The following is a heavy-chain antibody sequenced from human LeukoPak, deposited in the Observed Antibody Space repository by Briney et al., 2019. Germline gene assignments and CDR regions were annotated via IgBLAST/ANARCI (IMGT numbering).Heavy chain of an antibody. Sequence: SVKVSCKASGGTFSSYAISWVRQAPGQGLEWMGRIIPIFGTANYAQKFQGRVTITTDESTSTAYMELSSLRSEDTAVYYCARDRVVRGVINYYYYYMDVWRKGTTVTVSS. CDR2: IIPIFGTA. V-gene: IGHV1-69*05. D-gene: IGHD3-10*01. J-gene: IGHJ6*03. CDR3: ARDRVVRGVINYYYYYMDV. CDR1: GGTFSSYA.